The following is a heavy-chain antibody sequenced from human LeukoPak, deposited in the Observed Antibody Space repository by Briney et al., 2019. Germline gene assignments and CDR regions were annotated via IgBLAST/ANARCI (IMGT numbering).Heavy chain of an antibody. J-gene: IGHJ4*02. CDR1: GFTFSTSW. D-gene: IGHD6-19*01. V-gene: IGHV3-7*01. Sequence: PGGSLRLSCAASGFTFSTSWMNWIRQAPGKGLEWVASIKEDGSETYYVDSVKGRFTVSRDNAKNSPYLQMNSLRVEDTAVYYCTRDSGRFRLDYWGQGILVTVSS. CDR3: TRDSGRFRLDY. CDR2: IKEDGSET.